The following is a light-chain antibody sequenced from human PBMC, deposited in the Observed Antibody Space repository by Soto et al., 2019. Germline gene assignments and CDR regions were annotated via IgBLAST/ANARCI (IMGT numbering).Light chain of an antibody. CDR3: SSYSTTSTLV. V-gene: IGLV2-8*01. CDR1: KSDIGVYDF. J-gene: IGLJ1*01. CDR2: EVV. Sequence: QSALTQPPSASGSPGQSVTISCTGTKSDIGVYDFVSWYQHHPGKAPRLIIYEVVQRPSGVPDRFSGSKSGNTASLTVSGLQADDEADYYCSSYSTTSTLVLGSGTKVTVL.